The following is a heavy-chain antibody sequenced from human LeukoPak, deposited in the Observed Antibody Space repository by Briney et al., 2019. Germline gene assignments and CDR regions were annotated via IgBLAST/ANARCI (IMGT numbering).Heavy chain of an antibody. D-gene: IGHD6-13*01. CDR2: ISYDGSNK. Sequence: GRSLRLSCAASGFTFSSYGMHWVRQAPGKGLEWMAVISYDGSNKYYADSMKGRFTISRDNSKNTLYLQMNSLRAEDTAVYYCAKGQAAARWFDPWGQGTLVTVSS. CDR3: AKGQAAARWFDP. CDR1: GFTFSSYG. V-gene: IGHV3-30*18. J-gene: IGHJ5*02.